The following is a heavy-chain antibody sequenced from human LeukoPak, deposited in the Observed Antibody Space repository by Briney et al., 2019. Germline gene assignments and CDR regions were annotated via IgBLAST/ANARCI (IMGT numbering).Heavy chain of an antibody. CDR2: ISGSGYST. CDR3: AKVSWSSGSYSGGY. Sequence: GGSLRLSCAASGFTFSSSAMSWVRQAPGKGLGWVSAISGSGYSTYYADSVKGRFTISRDNSKNTLYLQMNSLRAEDTAVYYCAKVSWSSGSYSGGYWGQGTLVTVSS. D-gene: IGHD1-26*01. V-gene: IGHV3-23*01. CDR1: GFTFSSSA. J-gene: IGHJ4*02.